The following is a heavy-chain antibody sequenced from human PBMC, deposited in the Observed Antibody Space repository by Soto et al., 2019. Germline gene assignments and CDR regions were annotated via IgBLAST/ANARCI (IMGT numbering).Heavy chain of an antibody. V-gene: IGHV3-23*01. Sequence: GGSLRLSCAASGFTFSSYAMSWVRQAPGKGLEWVSAISGSGGSTYYADSVKGRFTISRYNSKNTLYLQMNSLRAEDTAVYDCAKQCSGYYFDYWGQGTLVTVSS. J-gene: IGHJ4*02. CDR3: AKQCSGYYFDY. D-gene: IGHD3-10*02. CDR2: ISGSGGST. CDR1: GFTFSSYA.